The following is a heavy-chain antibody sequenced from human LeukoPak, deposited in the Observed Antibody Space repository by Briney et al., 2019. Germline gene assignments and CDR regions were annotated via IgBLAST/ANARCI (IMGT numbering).Heavy chain of an antibody. V-gene: IGHV4-4*02. J-gene: IGHJ4*02. CDR3: ARFQIAARNFDY. D-gene: IGHD6-6*01. CDR1: GGSISSSNW. Sequence: PSETLSLTCAVSGGSISSSNWWSWVRPPPGKGLEWIGEIYHSGSTNYNPSLKSRVTISVDKSKNQFSLKLSSVTAADTAVYYCARFQIAARNFDYWGQGTLVTVSS. CDR2: IYHSGST.